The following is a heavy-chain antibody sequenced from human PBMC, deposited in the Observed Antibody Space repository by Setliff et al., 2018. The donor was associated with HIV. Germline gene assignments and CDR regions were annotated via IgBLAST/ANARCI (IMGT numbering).Heavy chain of an antibody. Sequence: GASVMVSCKASGYTFTGYYMHWVRQAPGQGLEWMGWINPHSGDTNYAQKFQDRVTMTRDTSVNIAYMQLSRLRPDDTAVYYCARAPTLFGVEYYYYFGMDVWGQGTTVTVSS. CDR3: ARAPTLFGVEYYYYFGMDV. V-gene: IGHV1-2*02. CDR1: GYTFTGYY. J-gene: IGHJ6*02. CDR2: INPHSGDT. D-gene: IGHD3-3*01.